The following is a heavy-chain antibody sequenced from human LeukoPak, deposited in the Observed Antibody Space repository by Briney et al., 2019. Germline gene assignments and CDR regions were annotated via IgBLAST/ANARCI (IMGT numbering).Heavy chain of an antibody. J-gene: IGHJ4*02. Sequence: GGSLRLSCAASGFIFSNAWMGWVRQAPGKGLEWVGRIKRKTDGGTTDYAAPVKGRFTVSRDDSKSTLYLQMDSLKAEDTAVYYCTTVGYSSTLYVLSYFDNWGQGSLVTVSS. D-gene: IGHD6-13*01. CDR2: IKRKTDGGTT. CDR1: GFIFSNAW. CDR3: TTVGYSSTLYVLSYFDN. V-gene: IGHV3-15*01.